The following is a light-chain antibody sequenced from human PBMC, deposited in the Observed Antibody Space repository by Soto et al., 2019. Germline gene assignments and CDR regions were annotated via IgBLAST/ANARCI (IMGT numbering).Light chain of an antibody. CDR3: MQALQTPLT. J-gene: IGKJ4*01. V-gene: IGKV2-28*01. Sequence: DIVMTQSPLSLPVTPGEPASISCRSSQSLLHSNGYNYLDWYLQKPGQSPQLLIYLGSNRASGVPDRFSGSGSGTDFTLKISRVEADDVWVYYCMQALQTPLTFGGGTKVETK. CDR2: LGS. CDR1: QSLLHSNGYNY.